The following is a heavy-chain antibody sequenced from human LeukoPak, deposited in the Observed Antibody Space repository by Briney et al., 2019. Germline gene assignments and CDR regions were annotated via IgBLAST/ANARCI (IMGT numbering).Heavy chain of an antibody. CDR3: ARDANGSDLHYYHMDV. D-gene: IGHD6-25*01. V-gene: IGHV4-4*07. CDR1: GGSISSYY. CDR2: ISTSGST. Sequence: SETLSLTCTVSGGSISSYYWSWIRQPAGKGLESIGHISTSGSTNYNPSLKSRVTMSVDTSKNQFSLRLTSVTAADTAVYFCARDANGSDLHYYHMDVWGKGTTVTVSS. J-gene: IGHJ6*03.